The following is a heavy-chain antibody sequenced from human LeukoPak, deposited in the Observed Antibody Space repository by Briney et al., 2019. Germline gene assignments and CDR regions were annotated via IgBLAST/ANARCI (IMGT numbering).Heavy chain of an antibody. Sequence: GGSLRLSCTASGLTFSTSGFNWVRQAPGKGLEWVASIGPTGSDRYHADSIKGRFTTSRDNANNFLYLQMNSLRAEDTAVYYCATETNGRHYDYWGQGTLLTVSS. CDR1: GLTFSTSG. D-gene: IGHD1-14*01. CDR2: IGPTGSDR. V-gene: IGHV3-21*06. J-gene: IGHJ4*02. CDR3: ATETNGRHYDY.